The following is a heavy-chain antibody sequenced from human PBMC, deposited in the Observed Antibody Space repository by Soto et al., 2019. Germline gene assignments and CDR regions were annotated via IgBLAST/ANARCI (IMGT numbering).Heavy chain of an antibody. D-gene: IGHD2-21*02. Sequence: SETLSLTCAVYGESFSGYYWSWIRQTPGKGLEWIGEINHSGSTNYNPSLKSRVTISVDTSKNQFSLKLSSVTAADTAVYYCAVGTGYYYYGMDVWGQGTTVTVSS. J-gene: IGHJ6*02. CDR1: GESFSGYY. V-gene: IGHV4-34*01. CDR2: INHSGST. CDR3: AVGTGYYYYGMDV.